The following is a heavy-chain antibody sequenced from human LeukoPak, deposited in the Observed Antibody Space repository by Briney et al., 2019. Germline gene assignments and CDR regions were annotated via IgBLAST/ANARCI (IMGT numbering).Heavy chain of an antibody. D-gene: IGHD7-27*01. J-gene: IGHJ6*03. Sequence: SETLSLTCAVYGGSFSGYYWSWIRQPPGKGLEWIGEINHSGSSNYNPSLKSRVTISVDTSKNQFSLKLSSVTAADTAVYYCARGANWGPRGYYYYYYMDVWGKGTTVTVSS. CDR2: INHSGSS. CDR1: GGSFSGYY. V-gene: IGHV4-34*01. CDR3: ARGANWGPRGYYYYYYMDV.